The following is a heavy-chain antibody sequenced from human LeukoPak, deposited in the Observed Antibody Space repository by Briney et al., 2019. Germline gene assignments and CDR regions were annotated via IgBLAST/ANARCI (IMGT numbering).Heavy chain of an antibody. CDR2: ITSPVGRI. V-gene: IGHV3-21*01. CDR1: GFTFTTYS. Sequence: PGGSLRLSRAASGFTFTTYSMNWVRQAPGKGLEWVSSITSPVGRIYYADSLKGRITISRDNARSSLYLQMNSLTAEDTAVYYCATDGRSSGWYGFDYWGLGTLVTVSS. D-gene: IGHD6-19*01. J-gene: IGHJ4*02. CDR3: ATDGRSSGWYGFDY.